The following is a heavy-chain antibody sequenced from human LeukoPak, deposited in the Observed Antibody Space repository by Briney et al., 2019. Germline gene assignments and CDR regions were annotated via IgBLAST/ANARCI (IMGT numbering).Heavy chain of an antibody. CDR1: GFTFSSYA. V-gene: IGHV3-30*04. CDR2: ISYDGSNK. J-gene: IGHJ2*01. Sequence: GRSLRLSCAASGFTFSSYAMHWVRQAPGKGLEWVAVISYDGSNKYYADSVKGRFTISRDNSKNTLYLQMNSLRAEDTAVYYCARDYSPYCDYGDWYFDLWGRGTLVTVSS. CDR3: ARDYSPYCDYGDWYFDL. D-gene: IGHD4-17*01.